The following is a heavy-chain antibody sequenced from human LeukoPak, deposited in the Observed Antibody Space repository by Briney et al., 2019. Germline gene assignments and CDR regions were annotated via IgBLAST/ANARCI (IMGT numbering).Heavy chain of an antibody. V-gene: IGHV3-21*05. CDR2: IGSSGGCR. Sequence: GGSLPLSCAASGFTFDNLAMNWVRRAPGKGLEWVSYIGSSGGCRYYADSLKGRFTSSRDNAKTSLYLQMNRLRVEDTAVYYCAREDGDAFDIWGQGTVVSVSS. CDR1: GFTFDNLA. CDR3: AREDGDAFDI. J-gene: IGHJ3*02. D-gene: IGHD5-24*01.